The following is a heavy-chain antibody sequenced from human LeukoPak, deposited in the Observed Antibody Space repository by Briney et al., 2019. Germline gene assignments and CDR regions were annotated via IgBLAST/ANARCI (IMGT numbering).Heavy chain of an antibody. J-gene: IGHJ4*02. V-gene: IGHV3-23*01. CDR2: ISDSGGVK. CDR1: GFTFSPSV. Sequence: GGSLRLSCAGSGFTFSPSVMTWVRQVPGKGLEWVSTISDSGGVKYYADSVKGRFTISRDNSKNTLFLQMNSLRAEDTAVYYCAKDNEGGTWSLDYWGQGSLVTVSA. CDR3: AKDNEGGTWSLDY. D-gene: IGHD1-1*01.